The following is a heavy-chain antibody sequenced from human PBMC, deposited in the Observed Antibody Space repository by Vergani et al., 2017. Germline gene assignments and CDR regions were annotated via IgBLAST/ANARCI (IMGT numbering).Heavy chain of an antibody. CDR1: GGSISSGGYY. CDR3: ARVRRIPISDYIKGFDI. D-gene: IGHD4-11*01. CDR2: IYYSGST. Sequence: QVQLQESGPGLVKPSQTLSLTCTVSGGSISSGGYYWSWIRQHPGKGLEWIGYIYYSGSTYYNPSLKSRVTISVDTSKNQLSLKLSSVTAADTAVYYCARVRRIPISDYIKGFDIGGQGTMVTVSS. V-gene: IGHV4-31*03. J-gene: IGHJ3*02.